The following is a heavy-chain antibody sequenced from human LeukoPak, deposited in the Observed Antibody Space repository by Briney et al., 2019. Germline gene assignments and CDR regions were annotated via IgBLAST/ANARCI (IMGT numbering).Heavy chain of an antibody. CDR2: IHTSGET. J-gene: IGHJ5*02. CDR3: VRDELWGTHPYSWDP. Sequence: KPSETLSLTCTVSGGAMTNYYWAWIRQPADKGLEWIGRIHTSGETKNNPSLKSRVTMSIDMSKNHFSLNLISATAADTAVYYCVRDELWGTHPYSWDPWGQGTLVTVSS. V-gene: IGHV4-4*07. D-gene: IGHD2-21*01. CDR1: GGAMTNYY.